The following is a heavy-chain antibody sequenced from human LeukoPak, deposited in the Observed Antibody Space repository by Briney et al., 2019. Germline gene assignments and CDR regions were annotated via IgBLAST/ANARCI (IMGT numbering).Heavy chain of an antibody. D-gene: IGHD1-26*01. CDR3: ARESGDRPGLPGC. CDR2: LYSGGNK. V-gene: IGHV3-53*01. CDR1: GFTVSSNY. J-gene: IGHJ4*02. Sequence: GGSLRLSCAASGFTVSSNYMSWVRQAPGKGLEWVSTLYSGGNKYYADSVRGRFTISRDDSRNTLFLQTNNLRVEDTAVYYCARESGDRPGLPGCWGQGTLVIVSS.